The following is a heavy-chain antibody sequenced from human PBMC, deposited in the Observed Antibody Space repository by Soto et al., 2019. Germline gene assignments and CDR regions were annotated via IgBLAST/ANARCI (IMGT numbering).Heavy chain of an antibody. J-gene: IGHJ6*02. V-gene: IGHV4-31*03. D-gene: IGHD3-3*01. CDR3: ARDIGAYYDFWSGYPGFYYYYYGMDV. Sequence: PSETLSLTCTVSGGSISSGGYYWSWIRQHPGKGLEWIGYIYYSGSTYYNPSLKSRVTISVDTSKNQFSLKLSSVTAADTAVYYCARDIGAYYDFWSGYPGFYYYYYGMDVWGQGTTVTVSS. CDR2: IYYSGST. CDR1: GGSISSGGYY.